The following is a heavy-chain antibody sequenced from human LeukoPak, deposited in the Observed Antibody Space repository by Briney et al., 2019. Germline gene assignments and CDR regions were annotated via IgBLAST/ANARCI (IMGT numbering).Heavy chain of an antibody. CDR3: AREWGYCSSRSCYGPRHMDV. V-gene: IGHV4-4*07. D-gene: IGHD2-2*01. CDR2: IHASGST. CDR1: RGSLRGSYY. Sequence: SETLSLTCTVARGSLRGSYYWNWIRQPAGQGMEWLGRIHASGSTDYNPSLQSRVTISVDPSKNQFSLKLTAVTAADTAMYYCAREWGYCSSRSCYGPRHMDVWGEGTTVTVSS. J-gene: IGHJ6*03.